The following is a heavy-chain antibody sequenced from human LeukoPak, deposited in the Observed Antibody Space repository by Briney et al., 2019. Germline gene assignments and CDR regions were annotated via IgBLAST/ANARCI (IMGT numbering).Heavy chain of an antibody. D-gene: IGHD3-3*01. CDR1: GGPISSYY. V-gene: IGHV4-4*07. Sequence: SETLSLTCTVSGGPISSYYWSWLRQPAGKGLEWIGRIHTTGSTDYNPSLKSRITVSVDTSKNQFSLKLSSVTAADSAVYYCVRGTVFGNVLRYMDVWGKGTRVTVSS. CDR3: VRGTVFGNVLRYMDV. J-gene: IGHJ6*03. CDR2: IHTTGST.